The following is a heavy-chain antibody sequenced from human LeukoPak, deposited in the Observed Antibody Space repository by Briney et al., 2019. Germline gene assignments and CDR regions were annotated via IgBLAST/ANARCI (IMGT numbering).Heavy chain of an antibody. CDR1: GGSISSSNW. J-gene: IGHJ4*02. D-gene: IGHD5-12*01. CDR3: ARHGSRVMATIEDS. V-gene: IGHV4-4*02. Sequence: SGTLSLTCAVSGGSISSSNWWSWVRQPPGKGLEWIGEIYHSGSTNYNPSLKSRVTISVDTSKNQFSLKLSSVTAADTAVYYCARHGSRVMATIEDSWGQGTLVIVSS. CDR2: IYHSGST.